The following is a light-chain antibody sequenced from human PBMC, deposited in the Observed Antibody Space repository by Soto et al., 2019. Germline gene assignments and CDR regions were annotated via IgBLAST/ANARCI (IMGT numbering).Light chain of an antibody. Sequence: DIQVTQSRSTLSASVGDRVTITCRASQSIGVWLAWYQKKPGKAHKLLIYDDSNLQTGVPSRFSGSGSGTEFTLTIRSLQPDEFATYYCQKYDVDSGTFGQGTKGDIK. CDR2: DDS. J-gene: IGKJ1*01. CDR1: QSIGVW. V-gene: IGKV1-5*01. CDR3: QKYDVDSGT.